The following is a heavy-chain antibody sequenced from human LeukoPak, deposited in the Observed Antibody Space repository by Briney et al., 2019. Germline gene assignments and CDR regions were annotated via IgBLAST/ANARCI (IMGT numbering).Heavy chain of an antibody. CDR3: ARAWGAFDI. CDR2: IWYDGSNK. CDR1: GFTFSSYG. V-gene: IGHV3-33*01. J-gene: IGHJ3*02. D-gene: IGHD7-27*01. Sequence: GGSLRLSCAASGFTFSSYGMHWVRQAPGKGLEWVAVIWYDGSNKYYADSVKGRFTISRDNSKNALYLQMNSLRAEDTAVYYCARAWGAFDIWGQGTMVTVSS.